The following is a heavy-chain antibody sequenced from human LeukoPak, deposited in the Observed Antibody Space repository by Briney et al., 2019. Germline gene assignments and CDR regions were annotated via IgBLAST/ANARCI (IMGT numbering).Heavy chain of an antibody. V-gene: IGHV3-30*04. D-gene: IGHD2-21*01. CDR3: AALLVVGATDAFDI. J-gene: IGHJ3*02. CDR1: GFSFSSYA. Sequence: GRSLRLSCAASGFSFSSYAIHWVRQAPGKGLEWVALISYDGSNKDYADSVKCRFTISRDNYENTVYVQMNSLRAEDTAVYYCAALLVVGATDAFDIWGQGTMVTVSS. CDR2: ISYDGSNK.